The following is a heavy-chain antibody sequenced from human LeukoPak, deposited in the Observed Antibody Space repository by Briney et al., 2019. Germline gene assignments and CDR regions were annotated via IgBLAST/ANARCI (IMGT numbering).Heavy chain of an antibody. Sequence: GGSLRLSCAASGFTFSSYAMHWVRQAPGKGLEWVAVISYDGSNKYYADSVKGRFTISRDNSKNTLYLQMSSLRAEDTAVYYCARGRRGRGQLGDYYYYMDVWGKGTTVTVSS. CDR2: ISYDGSNK. CDR3: ARGRRGRGQLGDYYYYMDV. D-gene: IGHD6-6*01. V-gene: IGHV3-30*04. J-gene: IGHJ6*03. CDR1: GFTFSSYA.